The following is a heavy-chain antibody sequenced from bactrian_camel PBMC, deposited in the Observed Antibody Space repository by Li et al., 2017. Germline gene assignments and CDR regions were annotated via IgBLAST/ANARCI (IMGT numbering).Heavy chain of an antibody. J-gene: IGHJ6*01. D-gene: IGHD6*01. CDR3: VTDGGYGGTWSLRAADFAF. CDR2: IVVSDGST. Sequence: HVQLVESGGGLVQPGGSLRLSCAASGWRFNSCRMGWYRQAPGKGRELLSQIVVSDGSTYYADSVKGRFISSEYNGANTLDLQMSSLKPEDTAVYYCVTDGGYGGTWSLRAADFAFWGQGTQVTVS. V-gene: IGHV3S1*01. CDR1: GWRFNSCR.